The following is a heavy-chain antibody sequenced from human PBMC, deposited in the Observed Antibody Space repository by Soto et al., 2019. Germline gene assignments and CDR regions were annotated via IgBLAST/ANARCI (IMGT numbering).Heavy chain of an antibody. Sequence: QVQLQESGPGLVKPSQTLSLTCTVSGGSISSGGYYWSWIRQHPGKGLEWIGYIYYSGSTYYNPSLKSRLTISVDTSKNQFSLKLSSVTAAHTAVYYCARGERFGELLRWFDPWGQGTLVTVSS. J-gene: IGHJ5*02. CDR2: IYYSGST. D-gene: IGHD3-10*01. CDR1: GGSISSGGYY. CDR3: ARGERFGELLRWFDP. V-gene: IGHV4-31*03.